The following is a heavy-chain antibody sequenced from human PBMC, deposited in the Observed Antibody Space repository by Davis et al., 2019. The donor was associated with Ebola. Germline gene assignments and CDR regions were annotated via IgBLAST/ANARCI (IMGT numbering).Heavy chain of an antibody. D-gene: IGHD4-11*01. CDR3: AKGQDYSNYFDY. CDR2: ISYDGSNK. J-gene: IGHJ4*02. Sequence: GGSLRLSCAASGFTFSSYDMHWVRQAPGKGLEWVAIISYDGSNKYYADSVKGRFTISRDSSKNTLYLQMNSLRAEDTAVYYCAKGQDYSNYFDYWGQGTLVTVSS. CDR1: GFTFSSYD. V-gene: IGHV3-30*18.